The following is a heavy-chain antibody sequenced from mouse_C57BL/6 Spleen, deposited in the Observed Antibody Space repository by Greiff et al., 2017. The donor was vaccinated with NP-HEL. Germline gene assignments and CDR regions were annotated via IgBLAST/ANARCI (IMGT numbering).Heavy chain of an antibody. CDR2: ISSGGSYT. J-gene: IGHJ3*01. CDR1: GFTFSSYG. CDR3: ARHHYDFSWFAY. Sequence: DVHLVESGGDLVKPGGSLKLSCAASGFTFSSYGMSWVRQTPDKRLEWVATISSGGSYTYYPDSVKGRFTISRDNAKNTLYLQMSSLKSEDTAMYYCARHHYDFSWFAYWGQGTLVTVSA. V-gene: IGHV5-6*01. D-gene: IGHD2-4*01.